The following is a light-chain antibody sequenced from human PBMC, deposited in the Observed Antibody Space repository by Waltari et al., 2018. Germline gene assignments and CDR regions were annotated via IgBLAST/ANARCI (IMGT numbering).Light chain of an antibody. Sequence: DTQLSQFPSTLAASVVDRVTITCRAREAINKWLAWYQQKPGKAPKVLIYDASTLQSGVPSRFSGSGSGTEFTVTIDSLQPDDFATYYCQQYNRFSPFGQGTNVEVK. V-gene: IGKV1-5*01. CDR1: EAINKW. CDR2: DAS. CDR3: QQYNRFSP. J-gene: IGKJ1*01.